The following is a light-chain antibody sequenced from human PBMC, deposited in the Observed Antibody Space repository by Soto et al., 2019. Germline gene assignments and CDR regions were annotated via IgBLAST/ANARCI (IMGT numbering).Light chain of an antibody. J-gene: IGKJ1*01. CDR2: KTS. Sequence: DIQMTQSPSTLSASVGDRVTITCRASQSISSWLAWYQQKPGKAPKVLIYKTSSLESGVPSRFSGSGSGTEFTLTISSLQPDDFATYYCQEYYSYLWTFGQGTKVDIK. V-gene: IGKV1-5*03. CDR1: QSISSW. CDR3: QEYYSYLWT.